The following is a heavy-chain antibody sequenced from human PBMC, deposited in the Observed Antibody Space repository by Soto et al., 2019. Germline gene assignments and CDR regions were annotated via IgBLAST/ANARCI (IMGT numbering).Heavy chain of an antibody. J-gene: IGHJ5*02. V-gene: IGHV4-31*03. D-gene: IGHD6-19*01. CDR1: GGSISSGGYY. Sequence: SETLSLTCTVSGGSISSGGYYWSWIRQHPGKGLEWIGYIYYSGSTYYNPSLKSRVTISVDTSKNQFSLKLSSVTAADTAVYYCARGSIAVAGTPGTWGQGXLVTVYS. CDR3: ARGSIAVAGTPGT. CDR2: IYYSGST.